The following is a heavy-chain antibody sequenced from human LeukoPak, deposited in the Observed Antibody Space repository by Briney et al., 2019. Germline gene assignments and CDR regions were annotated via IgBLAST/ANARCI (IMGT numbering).Heavy chain of an antibody. CDR2: ISSSGSTI. J-gene: IGHJ3*02. CDR1: GFTFSDYY. D-gene: IGHD6-13*01. Sequence: PGGSLRLSCAASGFTFSDYYMSWIRQAPGKGLEWVSYISSSGSTIYYADSVKGRFTISRDNAKNSLYLQMNSLRAEDTAVYYCARELLSSSSSWYSFRAFDIWGQGTMVTVSS. CDR3: ARELLSSSSSWYSFRAFDI. V-gene: IGHV3-11*01.